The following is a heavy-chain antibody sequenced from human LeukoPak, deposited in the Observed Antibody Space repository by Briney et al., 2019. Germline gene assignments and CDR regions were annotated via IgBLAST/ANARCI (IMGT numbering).Heavy chain of an antibody. Sequence: SETLSLTCAVYGGSFSGYYWSWIRQPPGKGLEWIGEINHSGSTNYNPSLKSRVTISVDTSKNQFSLKLSSVTAADTAVYYCARGAARVNDYWSQGTLVTVSS. D-gene: IGHD6-6*01. CDR3: ARGAARVNDY. CDR1: GGSFSGYY. V-gene: IGHV4-34*01. J-gene: IGHJ4*02. CDR2: INHSGST.